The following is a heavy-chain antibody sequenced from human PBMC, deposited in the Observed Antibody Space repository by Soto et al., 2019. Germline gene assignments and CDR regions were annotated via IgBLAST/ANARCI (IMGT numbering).Heavy chain of an antibody. CDR1: GGTLSSYS. CDR2: IITFVGKT. CDR3: ARVMGGHDSGGTYMAV. J-gene: IGHJ6*03. V-gene: IGHV1-69*08. D-gene: IGHD5-12*01. Sequence: QVQLVQSGPEVKKPGSSVKVSCKTSGGTLSSYSISWVRQAPGQGLEWVGRIITFVGKTNAAQQFQGRVTPTADRTTDTTYMEKRTATSHDTAVYFCARVMGGHDSGGTYMAVWGTGTTVTV.